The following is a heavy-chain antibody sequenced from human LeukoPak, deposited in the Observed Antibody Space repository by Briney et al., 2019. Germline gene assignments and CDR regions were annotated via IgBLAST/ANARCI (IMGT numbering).Heavy chain of an antibody. CDR2: INHSGST. CDR3: ASDDSSGYYFDY. D-gene: IGHD3-22*01. CDR1: GFIFSSFA. V-gene: IGHV4-34*01. J-gene: IGHJ4*02. Sequence: GSLRLSCVASGFIFSSFAMSWIRQPPGKGLEWIGEINHSGSTNYNPSLKSRVTISVDTSKNQFSLKLSSVTAADTAVYYCASDDSSGYYFDYWGQGTLVTVSS.